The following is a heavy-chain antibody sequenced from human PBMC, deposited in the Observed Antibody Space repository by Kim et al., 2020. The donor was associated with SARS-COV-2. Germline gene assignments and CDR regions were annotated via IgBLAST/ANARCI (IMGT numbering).Heavy chain of an antibody. CDR1: GFTFSSYA. Sequence: GGSLRLSCAASGFTFSSYAMSWVRQAPGKGLEWVSAISGSGGSTYYADSVKGRFTISRDNSKNTLYLQMNSLRAEDTAVYYCAKGQTLGYCSGGSCHPLPADYWGQGTLVTVSS. CDR3: AKGQTLGYCSGGSCHPLPADY. J-gene: IGHJ4*02. D-gene: IGHD2-15*01. V-gene: IGHV3-23*01. CDR2: ISGSGGST.